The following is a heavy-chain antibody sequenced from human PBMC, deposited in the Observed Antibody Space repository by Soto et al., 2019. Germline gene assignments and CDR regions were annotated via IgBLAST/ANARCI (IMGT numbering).Heavy chain of an antibody. D-gene: IGHD3-16*01. V-gene: IGHV1-69*13. J-gene: IGHJ2*01. Sequence: GASVKVSCKASGGTFSSYAISWVRQAPGQGLEWMGGIIPIFGTANYAQKFQGRVTITADESTSTAYMELSSLRSDDTAVYYCARSSYVRRYFDLWGRGTLVTVSS. CDR1: GGTFSSYA. CDR3: ARSSYVRRYFDL. CDR2: IIPIFGTA.